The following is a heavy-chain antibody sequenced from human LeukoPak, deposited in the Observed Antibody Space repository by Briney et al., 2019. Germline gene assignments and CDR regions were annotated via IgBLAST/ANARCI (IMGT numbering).Heavy chain of an antibody. CDR2: ISGSGDST. Sequence: GGSLRLSCAASGFIFSSYAMNWVRQAPGKGLEWVSSISGSGDSTYSADSVKGRFTISRDNSKNALYLQMNSLRAEDTAVYYCAKDQGSPPTLNWFDPWGQGTLVTVSS. CDR1: GFIFSSYA. D-gene: IGHD2-15*01. J-gene: IGHJ5*02. V-gene: IGHV3-23*01. CDR3: AKDQGSPPTLNWFDP.